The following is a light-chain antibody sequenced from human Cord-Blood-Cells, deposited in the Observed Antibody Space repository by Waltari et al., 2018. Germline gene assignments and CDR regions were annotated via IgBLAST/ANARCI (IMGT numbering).Light chain of an antibody. CDR1: QSISSW. CDR3: QQYNSYSQT. Sequence: DIQMTQSPSTLSASVGDRVTITCRASQSISSWLAWYQQKPGKAPKLLIYDASSLESGVPSRFSGSGAGTEFTLTISSLQPGDCATYYCQQYNSYSQTFGQGTKVEIK. J-gene: IGKJ1*01. CDR2: DAS. V-gene: IGKV1-5*01.